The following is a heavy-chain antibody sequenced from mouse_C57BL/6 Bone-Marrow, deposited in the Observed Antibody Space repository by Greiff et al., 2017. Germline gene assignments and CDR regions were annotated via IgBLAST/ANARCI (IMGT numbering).Heavy chain of an antibody. Sequence: QVQLQQPGAELVKPGASVKLSCKASGYTFTSYWMHWVKQRPGQGLEWIGMIHPNSGSTYYTEKFKSKATLTVDKSSSTGYMQLSSLTSEDSAVYYCARSSYYYGSSLYYYAMDYGGQGTSVTVSS. D-gene: IGHD1-1*01. J-gene: IGHJ4*01. CDR3: ARSSYYYGSSLYYYAMDY. CDR1: GYTFTSYW. CDR2: IHPNSGST. V-gene: IGHV1-64*01.